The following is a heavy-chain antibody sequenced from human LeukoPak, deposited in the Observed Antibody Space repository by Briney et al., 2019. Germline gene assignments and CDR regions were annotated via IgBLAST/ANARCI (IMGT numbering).Heavy chain of an antibody. J-gene: IGHJ4*02. V-gene: IGHV4-59*01. Sequence: SETLSLTCTVSGVSISTYSWSWIRQPPGKGLEWIGYISYSGSTSYNPSLRSRVTISVDTSKNQFSLKLSSVTAADTAVYYCARFVDTAMVMDYWGQGTLVTVSS. CDR3: ARFVDTAMVMDY. CDR2: ISYSGST. CDR1: GVSISTYS. D-gene: IGHD5-18*01.